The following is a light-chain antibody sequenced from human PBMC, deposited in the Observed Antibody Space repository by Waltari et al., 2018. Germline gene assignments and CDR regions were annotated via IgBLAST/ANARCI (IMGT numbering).Light chain of an antibody. CDR3: QQYNNWPPLT. J-gene: IGKJ4*01. CDR1: QRVSSN. CDR2: GAS. Sequence: EIVMTQSPATLSVSPGERATLSCRASQRVSSNLALYQQKPGQAPRLLIYGASTRATGIPARFSGSGSGTEFTLTISSLQSEDFAVYYCQQYNNWPPLTFGGGTKVEIK. V-gene: IGKV3-15*01.